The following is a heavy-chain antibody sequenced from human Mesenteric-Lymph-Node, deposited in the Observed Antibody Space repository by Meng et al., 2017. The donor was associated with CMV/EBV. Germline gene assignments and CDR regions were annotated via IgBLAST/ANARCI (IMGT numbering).Heavy chain of an antibody. Sequence: ASVKVSCKASGYIFTSYGISWVRQAPGQGLEWMGWISAYTGNTNYAQKLQGRVTMTTDTSTSTAYMELRSLRSDDTAVYYCARDVVVVPAATNLYYYYGMDVWGQGTTVTSP. CDR1: GYIFTSYG. J-gene: IGHJ6*02. V-gene: IGHV1-18*01. D-gene: IGHD2-2*01. CDR2: ISAYTGNT. CDR3: ARDVVVVPAATNLYYYYGMDV.